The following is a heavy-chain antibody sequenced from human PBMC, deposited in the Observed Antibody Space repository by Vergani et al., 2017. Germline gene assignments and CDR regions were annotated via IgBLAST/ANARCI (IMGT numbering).Heavy chain of an antibody. V-gene: IGHV3-23*04. CDR2: ITNNGGST. CDR3: AQDRVAAAGDFDY. D-gene: IGHD6-13*01. J-gene: IGHJ4*02. Sequence: EVQLVESGGGLVQPGGSLRLSCAASGFTFSSYEMNWVRQAPGKGLEWVSSITNNGGSTYYADSVQGRFTVSRDNTRNTLYLQRSSLRVGDTAVYYCAQDRVAAAGDFDYWGQGTLVTVSS. CDR1: GFTFSSYE.